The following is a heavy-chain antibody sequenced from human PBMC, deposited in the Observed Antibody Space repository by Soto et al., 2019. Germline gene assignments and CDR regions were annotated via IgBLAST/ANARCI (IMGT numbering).Heavy chain of an antibody. D-gene: IGHD5-12*01. CDR3: AKNSTGTISVGFDC. CDR1: GFTFATYT. V-gene: IGHV3-23*01. J-gene: IGHJ4*02. CDR2: ITGSDGRT. Sequence: EVQLLESGGGLVQPGGSRRLSCAASGFTFATYTMSWVRQTPGKGLEWVSAITGSDGRTYYADSVKGRFTISRDNYKNTMDLQMTSLGAEDPCVYDCAKNSTGTISVGFDCWGQGTLVASAS.